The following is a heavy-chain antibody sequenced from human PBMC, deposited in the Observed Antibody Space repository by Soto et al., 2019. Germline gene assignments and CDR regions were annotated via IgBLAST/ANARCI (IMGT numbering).Heavy chain of an antibody. J-gene: IGHJ4*02. CDR3: AHRRMGATYFDY. CDR2: IYWDDDK. D-gene: IGHD1-26*01. V-gene: IGHV2-5*02. Sequence: GLDLEWLALIYWDDDKRYSPSLKSRLTITKDTSKNQVVLTMTNMDPVDTATYYCAHRRMGATYFDYWGQGTLVTVSS.